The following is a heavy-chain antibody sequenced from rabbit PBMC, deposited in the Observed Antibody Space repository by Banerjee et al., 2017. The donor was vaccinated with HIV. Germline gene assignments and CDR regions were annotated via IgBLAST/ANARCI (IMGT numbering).Heavy chain of an antibody. CDR1: GFSFSSSYF. CDR2: IFGGSSGVT. V-gene: IGHV1S45*01. J-gene: IGHJ4*01. D-gene: IGHD2-1*01. CDR3: ARDDYGFNL. Sequence: QEQLEESGGDLVKPGASLTLTCTASGFSFSSSYFMCWVRQAPGKGLEWITCIFGGSSGVTWYASWAKGRFTISKTSSTTVTLQMTSLTAADTATYFCARDDYGFNLWGPGTLVTVS.